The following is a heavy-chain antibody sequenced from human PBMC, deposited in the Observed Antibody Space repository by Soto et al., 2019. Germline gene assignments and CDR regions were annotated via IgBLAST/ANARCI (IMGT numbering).Heavy chain of an antibody. Sequence: EVQLLESGGGLVQPGGSLRLSCAASGFTFSSYAMSWVRQAPGKGLEWISAISGSGDITFYADSVKGRFTISRDNSKNTLYLQRNSLRAEDTAVYYWAKAAEHGRGWYWGQGTLVNVSS. CDR1: GFTFSSYA. V-gene: IGHV3-23*01. CDR3: AKAAEHGRGWY. J-gene: IGHJ4*02. CDR2: ISGSGDIT. D-gene: IGHD6-19*01.